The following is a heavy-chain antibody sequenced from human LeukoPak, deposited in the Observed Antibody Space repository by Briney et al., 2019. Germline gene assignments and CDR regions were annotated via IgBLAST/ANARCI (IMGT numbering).Heavy chain of an antibody. J-gene: IGHJ4*02. V-gene: IGHV3-53*01. CDR3: AKAIPQDCGGDCYLVWDY. CDR2: IYSGGST. Sequence: GGSLRLSCAASGFTVSSNYMSWVRQAPGKGLEWVSVIYSGGSTYYADSVKGRFTISRDNSKNTLYLQMNSLRAEDTAVYYCAKAIPQDCGGDCYLVWDYWGQGTLVTVSS. CDR1: GFTVSSNY. D-gene: IGHD2-21*02.